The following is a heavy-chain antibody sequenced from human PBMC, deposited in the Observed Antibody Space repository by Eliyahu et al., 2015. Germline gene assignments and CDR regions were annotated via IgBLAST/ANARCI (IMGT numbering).Heavy chain of an antibody. CDR1: GFSFNSHW. J-gene: IGHJ4*02. CDR3: AGSYGGGS. CDR2: TNSDGSDT. V-gene: IGHV3-74*01. Sequence: EVQLVESGGGLVQPGGSLRLSCVISGFSFNSHWMHWVRQAPGKGLVWVSYTNSDGSDTSYADSVKGRFTISTDNAKNTLYLQMNSLRAEDTAVYYCAGSYGGGSWGQGTLVTVSS. D-gene: IGHD4-23*01.